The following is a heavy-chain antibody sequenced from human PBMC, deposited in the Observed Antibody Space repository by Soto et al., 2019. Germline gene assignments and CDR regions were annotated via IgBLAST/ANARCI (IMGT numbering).Heavy chain of an antibody. J-gene: IGHJ4*02. CDR3: ARGERQMGRLDY. CDR1: GFTFSISA. D-gene: IGHD1-26*01. V-gene: IGHV3-23*01. Sequence: LRLSCAASGFTFSISAMSWVRQAPGKGLEWVSGFSGGGDSSYYADSVKGRFTISRDNSKNTLYLQMNSLRVEDTAVYFCARGERQMGRLDYWGQGTLVTVSS. CDR2: FSGGGDSS.